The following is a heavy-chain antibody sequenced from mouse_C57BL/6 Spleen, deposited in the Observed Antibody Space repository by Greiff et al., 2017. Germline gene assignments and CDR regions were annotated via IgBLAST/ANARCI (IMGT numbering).Heavy chain of an antibody. D-gene: IGHD2-1*01. V-gene: IGHV1-82*01. CDR1: GYAFSSSW. Sequence: VQLQQSGPELVKPGASVKISCKVSGYAFSSSWMNWVKQRPGKGLEWIGRIYPGDGDTNYNGKFKGKATLTADKSSSTAYMQLSSLTSEDSAVYFCARTYGNYGAMDYWGQGTSVTVSS. CDR2: IYPGDGDT. CDR3: ARTYGNYGAMDY. J-gene: IGHJ4*01.